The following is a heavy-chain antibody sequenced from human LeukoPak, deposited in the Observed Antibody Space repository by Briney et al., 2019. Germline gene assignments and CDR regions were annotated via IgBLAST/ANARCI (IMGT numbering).Heavy chain of an antibody. D-gene: IGHD6-13*01. J-gene: IGHJ6*02. CDR2: IYYSGST. V-gene: IGHV4-39*01. CDR1: GGSISSSSYY. Sequence: PSETLSLTCTVSGGSISSSSYYWGWIRQPPGKGLEWIGSIYYSGSTYYTPSLKSRVTISVDTSKNQFSLKLSSVTAADTAVYYCARLAGIAAADDYYYYGMDVWGQGTTVTVSS. CDR3: ARLAGIAAADDYYYYGMDV.